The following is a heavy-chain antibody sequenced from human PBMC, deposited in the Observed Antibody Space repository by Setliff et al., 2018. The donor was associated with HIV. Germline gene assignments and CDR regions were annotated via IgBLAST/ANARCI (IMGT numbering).Heavy chain of an antibody. V-gene: IGHV4-39*01. J-gene: IGHJ4*02. CDR1: GGSISSSSYD. CDR2: IYYSGST. D-gene: IGHD5-12*01. Sequence: TLSLTCTVSGGSISSSSYDWGWIRQPPGKGLEWIGSIYYSGSTYYNPPLKSRVTISVDTSKKQFSLKLNSVTAADTAVYYCARHFGWLPREIDYWGQGTLVTVSS. CDR3: ARHFGWLPREIDY.